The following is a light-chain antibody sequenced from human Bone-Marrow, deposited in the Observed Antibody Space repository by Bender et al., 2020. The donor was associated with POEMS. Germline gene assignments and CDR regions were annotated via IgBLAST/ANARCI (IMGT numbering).Light chain of an antibody. CDR3: ATRDDSLNGWV. J-gene: IGLJ3*02. CDR2: NNS. V-gene: IGLV1-44*01. Sequence: QSVLTQPPSASGTPGQRVTISCSGSSSKFGSYPVNWYQQLPGAAPELVIFNNSQRPSGVPDRFSGSNSGTSASLAISGLLSDDEADFYCATRDDSLNGWVFGGGTKLTVL. CDR1: SSKFGSYP.